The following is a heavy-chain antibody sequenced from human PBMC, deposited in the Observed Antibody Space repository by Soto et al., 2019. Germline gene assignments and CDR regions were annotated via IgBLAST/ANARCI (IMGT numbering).Heavy chain of an antibody. D-gene: IGHD3-16*01. V-gene: IGHV3-30*03. Sequence: QVQLVESGGGVVQPGRSLRLSCAASGFTFSSYGMHWVRQAPGKGLEWVAVISYDGSNKYYADSVKGRFTISRDNSKNTLYLQINSLRAEDTAVYYCASIMITFGDAGGFRPPFDYWGQGTLVTVSS. J-gene: IGHJ4*02. CDR3: ASIMITFGDAGGFRPPFDY. CDR2: ISYDGSNK. CDR1: GFTFSSYG.